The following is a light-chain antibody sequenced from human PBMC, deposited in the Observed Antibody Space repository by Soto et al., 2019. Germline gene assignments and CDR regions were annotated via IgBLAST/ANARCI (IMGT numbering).Light chain of an antibody. CDR2: GAS. Sequence: EIVVTPSPVTLSVSPGERATLSCRASQSVSSNLAWYQQKPVEAPSRXIYGASTRATGIPARFSGSGSGTEFTLTISSLQSEDFAVYYCQQYNNWWTFGQGTKV. CDR1: QSVSSN. CDR3: QQYNNWWT. J-gene: IGKJ1*01. V-gene: IGKV3-15*01.